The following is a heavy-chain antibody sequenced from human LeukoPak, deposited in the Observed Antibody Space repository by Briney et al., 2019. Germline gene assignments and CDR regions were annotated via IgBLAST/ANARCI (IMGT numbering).Heavy chain of an antibody. V-gene: IGHV3-23*01. CDR1: GFTFSSYA. CDR2: ISDTGRST. Sequence: GGSLRLSCAASGFTFSSYAMNWVRQAPGKGLEWVSGISDTGRSTYYADSVKGRFTISRSNSKNTLYLQMSSLRDEDTAVYYCAKVLRGLTYYADYSEWGQGTLVTVSS. CDR3: AKVLRGLTYYADYSE. D-gene: IGHD4-17*01. J-gene: IGHJ4*02.